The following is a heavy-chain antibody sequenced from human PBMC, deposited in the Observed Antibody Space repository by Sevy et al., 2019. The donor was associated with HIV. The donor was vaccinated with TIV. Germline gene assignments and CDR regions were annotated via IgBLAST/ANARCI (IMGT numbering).Heavy chain of an antibody. CDR3: TTDSWSQEDYYDY. CDR1: GFILSNAW. V-gene: IGHV3-15*01. Sequence: GGSLRLSCAASGFILSNAWMSWVRQAPGKGLEWVGRIKGKIYDGTIDYAAPVKGRFTISRDDSKNTLYLQMNSLKTEDTAVYYCTTDSWSQEDYYDYWGQGTLVTVSS. D-gene: IGHD6-13*01. CDR2: IKGKIYDGTI. J-gene: IGHJ4*02.